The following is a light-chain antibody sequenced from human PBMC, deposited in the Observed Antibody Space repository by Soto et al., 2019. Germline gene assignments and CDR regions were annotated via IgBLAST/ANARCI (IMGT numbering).Light chain of an antibody. CDR2: GVT. Sequence: QSALTQPASVSGSPGQSITISCTGTSSDIGRQNFVSWHQQRPGKAPKFIIYGVTNRPSGVSNRFSGSKSGNTASLIISGLQADDEADYYCSSYTSLYTWVFGGGTKLTVL. V-gene: IGLV2-14*01. CDR3: SSYTSLYTWV. CDR1: SSDIGRQNF. J-gene: IGLJ3*02.